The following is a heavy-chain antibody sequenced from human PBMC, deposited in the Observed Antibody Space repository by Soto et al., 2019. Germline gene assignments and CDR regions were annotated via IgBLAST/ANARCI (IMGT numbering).Heavy chain of an antibody. J-gene: IGHJ4*02. CDR1: GGSISSSNW. CDR2: IYHSGST. CDR3: ARVIVVVVAATPGYFDY. Sequence: SETLSLTCAVSGGSISSSNWWSWVRQPPGKGLEWIGEIYHSGSTNYNPSLKSRVTISVDKSKNQFSLKLSSVTAADTAVYYCARVIVVVVAATPGYFDYWGQGTLVTVSS. D-gene: IGHD2-15*01. V-gene: IGHV4-4*02.